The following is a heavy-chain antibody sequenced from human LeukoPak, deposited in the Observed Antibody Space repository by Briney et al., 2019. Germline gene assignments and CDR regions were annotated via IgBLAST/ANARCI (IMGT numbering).Heavy chain of an antibody. V-gene: IGHV5-51*01. CDR2: IYPGDSDT. CDR3: ARPVGGGYGGASFDY. D-gene: IGHD5-12*01. Sequence: GESLKISCKGSGYSFTSYWIGWVRQMPGKGLEWMGIIYPGDSDTRYSPSFQGRVTISADKSISTAYLQWSSLKASDTAMYYCARPVGGGYGGASFDYWGQGTLVTVSS. CDR1: GYSFTSYW. J-gene: IGHJ4*02.